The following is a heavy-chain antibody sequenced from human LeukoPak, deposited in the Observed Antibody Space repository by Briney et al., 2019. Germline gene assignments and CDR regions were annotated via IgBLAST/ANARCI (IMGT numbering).Heavy chain of an antibody. J-gene: IGHJ4*02. D-gene: IGHD2-15*01. Sequence: PGGSLRLSCAASGFTFSSYGMHWVRQAPGKGLEWVAVISYDGSNKYYADSVKGRFTISRDNSKNTLYLQMNSLRAEDTAVYYCAKDQRSGGSCYSDYWGQGTLVTVSS. CDR1: GFTFSSYG. V-gene: IGHV3-30*18. CDR3: AKDQRSGGSCYSDY. CDR2: ISYDGSNK.